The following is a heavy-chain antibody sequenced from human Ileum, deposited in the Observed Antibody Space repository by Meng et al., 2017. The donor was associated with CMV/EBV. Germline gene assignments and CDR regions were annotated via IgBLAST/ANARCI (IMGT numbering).Heavy chain of an antibody. CDR3: AGVLDNYYDLP. V-gene: IGHV4-34*01. CDR1: GESFSGYY. D-gene: IGHD3-22*01. J-gene: IGHJ5*02. CDR2: INQFGHA. Sequence: LPCRVHGESFSGYYCRWIRQIPGMGVEWIGEINQFGHASYNPSVNRRVTISGETSKKRSCLQLTTVAAADTAVYYCAGVLDNYYDLPWGQGILVTVSS.